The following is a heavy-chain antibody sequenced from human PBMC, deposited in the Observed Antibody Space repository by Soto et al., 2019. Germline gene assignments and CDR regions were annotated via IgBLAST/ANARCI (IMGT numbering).Heavy chain of an antibody. D-gene: IGHD3-3*01. CDR3: ASHYDMWSGYLSPVDY. J-gene: IGHJ4*02. V-gene: IGHV3-11*01. Sequence: QVQLVESGGDLVKPGGSLRLSCAASGYTFSDYYMSWIRQSPGKGLEWISYIDTSGTKIYYSDSVKGRFNITRDNAKNSLYLGMASLRDEDTAVYYCASHYDMWSGYLSPVDYWGQGTLVTVSS. CDR2: IDTSGTKI. CDR1: GYTFSDYY.